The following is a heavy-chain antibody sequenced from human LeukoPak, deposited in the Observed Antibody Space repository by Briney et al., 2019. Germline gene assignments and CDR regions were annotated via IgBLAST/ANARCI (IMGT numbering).Heavy chain of an antibody. D-gene: IGHD3-10*01. CDR1: GYTFTSYA. CDR2: INAGNGNT. CDR3: ARAQYGSGSYSFDY. Sequence: AASVKVSCKASGYTFTSYAMHWVRQAPGQRLEWMGWINAGNGNTKYSQKFQGRVTITRDTSASTAYMELSSLRSEDTAVYYCARAQYGSGSYSFDYWGQGALVTVSS. V-gene: IGHV1-3*01. J-gene: IGHJ4*02.